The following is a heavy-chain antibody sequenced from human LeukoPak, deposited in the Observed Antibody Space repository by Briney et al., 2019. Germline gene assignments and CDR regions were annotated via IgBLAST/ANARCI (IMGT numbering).Heavy chain of an antibody. CDR1: GFTFSSYE. J-gene: IGHJ4*02. V-gene: IGHV3-48*03. Sequence: PGGSLRLSCAASGFTFSSYEMNWVRQAPGEGLEWVSYISSSGSTIYYADSVKGRFTISRDNAKNSLYLQMNSLRAEDTAVYYCASARGPYGDYAGGYFDYWGQGTLVTVSS. D-gene: IGHD4-17*01. CDR3: ASARGPYGDYAGGYFDY. CDR2: ISSSGSTI.